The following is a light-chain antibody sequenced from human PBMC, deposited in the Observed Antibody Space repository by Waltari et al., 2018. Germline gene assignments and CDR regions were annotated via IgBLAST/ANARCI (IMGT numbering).Light chain of an antibody. Sequence: QSVLTQPPSASGTPGQRVTISCSGSSSNIGSNHVYWYQQLPGMAPTLLIYRNEQRPSGGPDRFSGSKSGSSASLAISGLRSEDEADYYCGAWDDSLSGHYVFGTGTKVTVL. CDR1: SSNIGSNH. CDR3: GAWDDSLSGHYV. V-gene: IGLV1-47*01. CDR2: RNE. J-gene: IGLJ1*01.